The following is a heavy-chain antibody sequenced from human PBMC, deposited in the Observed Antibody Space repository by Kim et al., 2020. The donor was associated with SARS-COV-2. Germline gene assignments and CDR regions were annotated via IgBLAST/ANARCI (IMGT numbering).Heavy chain of an antibody. D-gene: IGHD2-2*01. V-gene: IGHV1-18*04. CDR1: GYTFKVFG. CDR3: ARRGSLCTPSSCYHDAFDI. CDR2: ISVYNGYT. J-gene: IGHJ3*02. Sequence: ASVKVSCKASGYTFKVFGLTWVRQAPGHGLEWMGWISVYNGYTNYAQHLRDRVTLTTDTSTSTAYMELRSLRSDDTAVYYCARRGSLCTPSSCYHDAFDIWGQGTVLTVSS.